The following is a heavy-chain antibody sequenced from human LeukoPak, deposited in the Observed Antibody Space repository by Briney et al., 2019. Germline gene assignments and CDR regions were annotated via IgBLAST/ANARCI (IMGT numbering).Heavy chain of an antibody. CDR1: GYTFTSYG. Sequence: ASVKVSCKASGYTFTSYGISWVRQAPGQGLEWMGWISAYNGNTNYAQKLQGRVTMTTDTSMSTAYMELRSLRSDDTAVYYCARDQQEYYDFWSGYYPFDYWGQGTLVTVSS. CDR3: ARDQQEYYDFWSGYYPFDY. J-gene: IGHJ4*02. CDR2: ISAYNGNT. V-gene: IGHV1-18*01. D-gene: IGHD3-3*01.